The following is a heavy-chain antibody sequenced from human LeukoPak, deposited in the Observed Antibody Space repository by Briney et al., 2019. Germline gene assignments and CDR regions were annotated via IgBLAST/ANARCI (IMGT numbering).Heavy chain of an antibody. CDR2: LRGGGTTT. CDR3: AKLDDIVVVPAASNL. D-gene: IGHD2-2*01. Sequence: GGSLRLSCAASGFTLTTYAMSWVRQAPGKGLEWVSSLRGGGTTTFYADSVKGRFTISGDNSKNTLYLQMTSLRVEDTAVYYCAKLDDIVVVPAASNLWGQGTLVTVSS. V-gene: IGHV3-23*01. CDR1: GFTLTTYA. J-gene: IGHJ4*02.